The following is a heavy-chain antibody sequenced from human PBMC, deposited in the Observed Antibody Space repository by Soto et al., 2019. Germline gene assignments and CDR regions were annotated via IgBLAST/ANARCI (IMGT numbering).Heavy chain of an antibody. Sequence: QITLKESGPTLVKPTQTLTLTCTFSGFSLNTGGLGVGWIRQPPGKALEWLALIYWDGDKRYSPSLKSTLSLTNDASNTHMVLTTTNMDPVDTATYSCAHSRRGCDCLPVYSSQQYYSMDLLGQGTTVTVSS. CDR3: AHSRRGCDCLPVYSSQQYYSMDL. D-gene: IGHD2-21*02. V-gene: IGHV2-5*02. CDR1: GFSLNTGGLG. CDR2: IYWDGDK. J-gene: IGHJ6*02.